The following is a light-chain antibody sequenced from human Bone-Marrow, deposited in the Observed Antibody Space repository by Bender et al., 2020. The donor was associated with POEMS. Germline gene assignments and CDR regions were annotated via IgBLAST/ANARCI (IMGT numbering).Light chain of an antibody. J-gene: IGLJ3*02. V-gene: IGLV2-14*03. CDR3: SSYTSSSTWV. Sequence: QSALTQPASVSGSPGQSITISCTGTNSDVGGYNYVSWYQQLPGKAPKLMIYDVNNRPSGVSYRFSGSKSGNTASLTISGLQAEDEADYYCSSYTSSSTWVFGGGTKLTVL. CDR2: DVN. CDR1: NSDVGGYNY.